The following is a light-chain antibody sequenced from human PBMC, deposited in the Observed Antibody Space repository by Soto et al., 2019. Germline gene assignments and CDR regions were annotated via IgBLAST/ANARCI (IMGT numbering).Light chain of an antibody. CDR3: QQSYSTPLFT. CDR1: QSITNY. V-gene: IGKV1-39*01. CDR2: SAS. J-gene: IGKJ3*01. Sequence: DIQMTQSPSSLSASVGDRVTLTCRASQSITNYLSWYQQKPGKAPKLLTYSASSLQSGVPSRFSGSGSGTDFTLTISSLQPEDFATYYCQQSYSTPLFTFGPGTKVDMK.